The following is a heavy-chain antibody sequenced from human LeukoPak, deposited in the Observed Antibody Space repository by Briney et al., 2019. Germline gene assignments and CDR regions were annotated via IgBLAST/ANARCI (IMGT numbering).Heavy chain of an antibody. V-gene: IGHV3-21*01. Sequence: GGSLRLSCAASGFTFSSYSMNWVRQAPGKGLEWVSSISSSSSYIYYADSVKGRFTISRDNAKNTLYLQMNSLRAEDTAVYYCARVNVCPRCHFDYWGQGTLVTVSS. CDR3: ARVNVCPRCHFDY. J-gene: IGHJ4*02. CDR1: GFTFSSYS. CDR2: ISSSSSYI. D-gene: IGHD3-16*01.